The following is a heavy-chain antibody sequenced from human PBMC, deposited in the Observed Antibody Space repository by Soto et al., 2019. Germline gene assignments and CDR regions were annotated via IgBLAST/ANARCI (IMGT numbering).Heavy chain of an antibody. D-gene: IGHD6-19*01. CDR1: GFTFSSYA. CDR3: ARDDGTYSSGWYDAFDI. CDR2: ISYDGSNK. J-gene: IGHJ3*02. V-gene: IGHV3-30-3*01. Sequence: QVQLVESGGGVVQPGRSLRLSCAASGFTFSSYAMHWVRQAPGKGLEWVAVISYDGSNKYYADSVKGRFTISRDNSKNTLYLQMNSLRAEDTAVYYCARDDGTYSSGWYDAFDIWGQGTMVTVSS.